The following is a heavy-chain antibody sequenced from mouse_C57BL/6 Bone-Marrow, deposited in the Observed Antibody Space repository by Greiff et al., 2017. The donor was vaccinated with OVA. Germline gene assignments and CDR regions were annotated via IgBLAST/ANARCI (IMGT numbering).Heavy chain of an antibody. Sequence: VQLMESGAELVKPGASVKISCKASGYAFSSYWMNWVKQRPGKGLEWIGRIYPGDGDTNYTGKFKGKATLTADTSSSTAYMPLSSLTSADSAVYFCAREASTTVVAPFDDWGKGTTLTVSS. D-gene: IGHD1-1*01. CDR3: AREASTTVVAPFDD. CDR2: IYPGDGDT. CDR1: GYAFSSYW. J-gene: IGHJ2*01. V-gene: IGHV1-80*01.